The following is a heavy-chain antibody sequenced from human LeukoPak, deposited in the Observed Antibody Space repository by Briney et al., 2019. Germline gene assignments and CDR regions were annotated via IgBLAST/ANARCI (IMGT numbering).Heavy chain of an antibody. V-gene: IGHV4-39*01. CDR1: GGSIISSSYY. D-gene: IGHD2-15*01. CDR2: IYYSRNA. CDR3: ARHWGYCSGGSCYWGYFDY. Sequence: PSETLSLSCTVSGGSIISSSYYWGWIRQPPGKGLEWVGSIYYSRNADSNPSLKSLVTISVDTSKNQFSLKLSSVTAADTAVYYCARHWGYCSGGSCYWGYFDYWGQGTLVTVSS. J-gene: IGHJ4*02.